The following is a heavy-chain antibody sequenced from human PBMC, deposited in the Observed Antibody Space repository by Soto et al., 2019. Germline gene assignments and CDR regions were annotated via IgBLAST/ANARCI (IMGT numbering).Heavy chain of an antibody. D-gene: IGHD3-3*01. V-gene: IGHV4-61*01. CDR1: GGSFKSGSYS. Sequence: PSETLSLTCTVSGGSFKSGSYSWSWIRQPPGKGLEWIGYFYHTGRTSYNPSLKSRVSISMATSKNQFSLNLDSVIAADTAVYFCARDFAYFDSWGQGTLVTVSS. J-gene: IGHJ4*02. CDR3: ARDFAYFDS. CDR2: FYHTGRT.